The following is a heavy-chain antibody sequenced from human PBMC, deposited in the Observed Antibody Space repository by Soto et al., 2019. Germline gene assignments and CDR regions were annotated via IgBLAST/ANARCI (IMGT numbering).Heavy chain of an antibody. CDR1: GGSISSYY. J-gene: IGHJ6*03. CDR2: IYYSGST. D-gene: IGHD6-19*01. Sequence: SETLSLTCTVSGGSISSYYWSWIRQPPGKGLEWIGYIYYSGSTNYNPSLKSRVTISVDTSKNQFSLKLSSVTAADTAVYYCARRTGGAWSDYIDVWGKGTTVTVSS. V-gene: IGHV4-59*08. CDR3: ARRTGGAWSDYIDV.